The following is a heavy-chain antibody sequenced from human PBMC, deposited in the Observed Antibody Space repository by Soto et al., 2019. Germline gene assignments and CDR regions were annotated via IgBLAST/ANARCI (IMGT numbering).Heavy chain of an antibody. CDR1: GGSFSGYY. Sequence: QVQLQQWGAGLLKPSETLSLTCAVYGGSFSGYYWSWIRQPPGKGLEWIGEINHSGSTNYNPSLRSRVTRSVDTSVRQFSLRLSSVTAADTAVYYCARGRSGYGMDVWGQGTTVTVSS. CDR2: INHSGST. J-gene: IGHJ6*02. V-gene: IGHV4-34*01. D-gene: IGHD1-26*01. CDR3: ARGRSGYGMDV.